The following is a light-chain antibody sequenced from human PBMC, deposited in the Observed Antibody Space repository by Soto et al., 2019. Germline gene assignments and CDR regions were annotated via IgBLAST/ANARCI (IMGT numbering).Light chain of an antibody. J-gene: IGKJ1*01. Sequence: DIQMTQSPSTLSASVGDRVTITCRASQSLSGWLAWYQQKPGKAPKVLIYDASSLESGVPSRFSGSGSGTEFTLSLSSLEPDDFATYNCLQYSGFLWTFGQGTKVEIK. V-gene: IGKV1-5*01. CDR2: DAS. CDR1: QSLSGW. CDR3: LQYSGFLWT.